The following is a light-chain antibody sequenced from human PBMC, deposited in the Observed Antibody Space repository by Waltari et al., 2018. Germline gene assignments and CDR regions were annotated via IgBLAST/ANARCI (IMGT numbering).Light chain of an antibody. CDR1: SGSVSSTSY. V-gene: IGLV8-61*01. CDR2: KGI. CDR3: SMYMGSGVWV. Sequence: QTVVTQEPSLSVSPGGTVTLTCALSSGSVSSTSYPTWYQQTPGQPPGTFGYKGISLASGVPDRCSGSILGNTAALTITGAQADDESDYYCSMYMGSGVWVFGGGTKLTVL. J-gene: IGLJ3*02.